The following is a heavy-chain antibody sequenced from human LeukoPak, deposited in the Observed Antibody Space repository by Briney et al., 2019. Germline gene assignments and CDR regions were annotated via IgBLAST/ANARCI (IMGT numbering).Heavy chain of an antibody. Sequence: GGSLRLSYVASGFNFSNHWIHWLRQAPEKGLVWVSRINGDGSSTNYADSVKGRFTISRDNAKNTVYLQMNSLRVEDTAVYYCARCDSPRPSCPCDYWGQGTLVTVSS. D-gene: IGHD2-2*01. CDR1: GFNFSNHW. CDR2: INGDGSST. J-gene: IGHJ4*02. V-gene: IGHV3-74*01. CDR3: ARCDSPRPSCPCDY.